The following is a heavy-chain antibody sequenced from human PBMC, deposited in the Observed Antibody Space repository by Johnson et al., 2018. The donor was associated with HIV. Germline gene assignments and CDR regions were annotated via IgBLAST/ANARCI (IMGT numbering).Heavy chain of an antibody. CDR1: GFTFSSYG. CDR2: ISYDGSNK. Sequence: QVQLVESGGGVVQPGRSLRLSCAASGFTFSSYGMHWVRQAPGKGLEWVAIISYDGSNKYYRDSVKGRFTISRDNSKNTLYLQMNSLRAEDTAVYYCARGGWGDAFDIWGQGTMVTVSS. V-gene: IGHV3-30*03. J-gene: IGHJ3*02. CDR3: ARGGWGDAFDI. D-gene: IGHD3-16*01.